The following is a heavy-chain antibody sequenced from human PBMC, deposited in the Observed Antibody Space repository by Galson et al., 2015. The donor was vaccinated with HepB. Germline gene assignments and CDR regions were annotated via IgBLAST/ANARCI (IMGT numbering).Heavy chain of an antibody. V-gene: IGHV4-34*01. D-gene: IGHD1-26*01. J-gene: IGHJ5*02. CDR1: GGSISSYY. Sequence: SETLSLTCTVSGGSISSYYWSWIRQPPGKGLEWIGEINHSGSTNYNPSLKSRVTISVDTSKNQFSLKLSSVTAADTAVYYCARIKVGASWFDPWGQGTLVTVSS. CDR2: INHSGST. CDR3: ARIKVGASWFDP.